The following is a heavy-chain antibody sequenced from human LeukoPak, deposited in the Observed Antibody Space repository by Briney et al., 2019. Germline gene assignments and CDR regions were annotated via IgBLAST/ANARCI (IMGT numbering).Heavy chain of an antibody. J-gene: IGHJ4*02. V-gene: IGHV3-23*01. CDR2: ISGSGDNT. D-gene: IGHD3-22*01. CDR3: ASTYYYDSSGYYFKPLFDY. CDR1: GFTFSSYG. Sequence: GGTLRLSCAASGFTFSSYGMSWVRQAPGKGLEWVSAISGSGDNTYYADSVKGRFTISRDNSKNTLYLQMNSLRAEDTAVYYCASTYYYDSSGYYFKPLFDYWGQGTLVTVSS.